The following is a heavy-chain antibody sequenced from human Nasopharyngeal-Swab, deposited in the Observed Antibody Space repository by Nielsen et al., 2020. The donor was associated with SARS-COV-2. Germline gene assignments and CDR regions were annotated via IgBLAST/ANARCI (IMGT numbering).Heavy chain of an antibody. V-gene: IGHV3-9*01. CDR3: VKDKAVFEVTEGYFES. CDR2: ISWKSDNL. Sequence: GGSLRLSCAASGFSFHDYAMHWVRQVPGKGLEWVSGISWKSDNLGYADSVKGRFTISRDNAKNSLYLQMNNLRTEDTAVYFCVKDKAVFEVTEGYFESWGQGTLVTVSS. CDR1: GFSFHDYA. D-gene: IGHD3-9*01. J-gene: IGHJ4*02.